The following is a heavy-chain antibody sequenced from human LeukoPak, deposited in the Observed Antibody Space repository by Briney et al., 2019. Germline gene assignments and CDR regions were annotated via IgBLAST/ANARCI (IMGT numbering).Heavy chain of an antibody. CDR1: GGSISSYY. Sequence: PSETLSLTCTVSGGSISSYYWSWIRQPAGKGLEWIGRIYTSGSTNYNPSLKRRFTMSVDTSKNQFSLTLSSVTAADTAVYYCARGGSVVPAATPITYYYYMDVWGKGTTVTVSS. V-gene: IGHV4-4*07. CDR2: IYTSGST. J-gene: IGHJ6*03. CDR3: ARGGSVVPAATPITYYYYMDV. D-gene: IGHD2-2*02.